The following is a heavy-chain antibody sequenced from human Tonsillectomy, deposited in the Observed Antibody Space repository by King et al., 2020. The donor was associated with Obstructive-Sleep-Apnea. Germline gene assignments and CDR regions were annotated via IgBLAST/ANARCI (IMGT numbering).Heavy chain of an antibody. V-gene: IGHV3-13*04. J-gene: IGHJ4*02. CDR3: VRGGSASSEGEFDY. Sequence: QLVQSGGGLEQPGGSLKLSCVASGFSFSLYDMHWVRQPIGKGLEWVSVSGTGGEIYYADSVKGRFSISRENAKNSLYLQMNSLKVEDTAVYYCVRGGSASSEGEFDYWGQGILVTVSS. CDR1: GFSFSLYD. CDR2: SGTGGEI. D-gene: IGHD3-16*01.